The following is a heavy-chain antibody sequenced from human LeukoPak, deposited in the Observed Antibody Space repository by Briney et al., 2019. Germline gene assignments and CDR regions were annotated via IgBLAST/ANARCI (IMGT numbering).Heavy chain of an antibody. V-gene: IGHV3-15*07. CDR2: IRSNSDGGTI. CDR1: GFTFSNAW. J-gene: IGHJ5*02. CDR3: ATDFYDST. D-gene: IGHD3-22*01. Sequence: GGSLRPSCATSGFTFSNAWMNWVRQAPGKGLEWVGRIRSNSDGGTIDYAAPVKGRFALSRDDSKTTLYLQMNSLQTEDTAVYYCATDFYDSTWGQGTLVTVSS.